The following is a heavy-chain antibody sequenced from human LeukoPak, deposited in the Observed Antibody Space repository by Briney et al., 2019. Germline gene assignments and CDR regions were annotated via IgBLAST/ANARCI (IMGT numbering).Heavy chain of an antibody. V-gene: IGHV4-34*01. D-gene: IGHD2-2*01. Sequence: SETLSLTCAVYGGSFSGYYWSWIRQPPGKGLEWIGEINHSGSTNYNPSLKSRVTISVDTSKNQFSLKLSSVTAADTAVYYCARRKGFRLGYCSSTSCSPFDYWGQGTLVTVSS. CDR3: ARRKGFRLGYCSSTSCSPFDY. CDR2: INHSGST. CDR1: GGSFSGYY. J-gene: IGHJ4*02.